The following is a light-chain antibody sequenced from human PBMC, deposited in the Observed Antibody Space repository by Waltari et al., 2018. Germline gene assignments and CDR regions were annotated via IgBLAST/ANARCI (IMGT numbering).Light chain of an antibody. CDR1: ESIASN. J-gene: IGKJ2*01. V-gene: IGKV3-15*01. Sequence: EIVMTQSPATLSVSPGARATLSCRASESIASNLAWYQQKPGQAPRLLIYGESNRAPGVPARFSASGSGTDFTLTINSLQSEDVALYYCQHYNGWPPYTFGQGTRLEIK. CDR3: QHYNGWPPYT. CDR2: GES.